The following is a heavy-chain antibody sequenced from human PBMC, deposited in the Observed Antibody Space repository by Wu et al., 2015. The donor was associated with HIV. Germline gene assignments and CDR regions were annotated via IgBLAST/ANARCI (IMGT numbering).Heavy chain of an antibody. J-gene: IGHJ4*02. CDR3: ARLQSLHGLYSNADF. V-gene: IGHV1-2*02. CDR1: GYTFTDYY. D-gene: IGHD5-24*01. CDR2: INSNRGGT. Sequence: QVQLLQSGAEVKKPGASVIISCKASGYTFTDYYIYRVRQAPGQGPEWMGWINSNRGGTKYAQKFQGRVTMSRDTAISTAYMEPASLTSDDTAVYYCARLQSLHGLYSNADFWGQGTLVTVSS.